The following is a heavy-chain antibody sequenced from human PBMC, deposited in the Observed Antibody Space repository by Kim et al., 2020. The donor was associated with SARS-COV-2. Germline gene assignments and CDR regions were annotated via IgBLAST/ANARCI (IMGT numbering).Heavy chain of an antibody. D-gene: IGHD3-3*01. CDR3: ARDLTIFGVARVV. CDR2: ISSSGSTI. J-gene: IGHJ4*02. CDR1: GFTFSSYE. V-gene: IGHV3-48*03. Sequence: GGSLRLSCAASGFTFSSYEMNWVRQGPGKGLEWVSYISSSGSTIYYADSVKGRFTIPRANAKNSLYLQMNSLRAEDTAVYYCARDLTIFGVARVVWGQGTLVTVSS.